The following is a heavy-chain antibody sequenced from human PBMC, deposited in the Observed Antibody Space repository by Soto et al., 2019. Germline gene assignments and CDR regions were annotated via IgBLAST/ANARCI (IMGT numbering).Heavy chain of an antibody. V-gene: IGHV4-39*02. D-gene: IGHD1-1*01. CDR1: GGPIISSSHY. Sequence: PSETLSLTCTFSGGPIISSSHYWGWIRQSPGTGLEWIGSIDESGDSYYNPSLKSRVTILVDTSKNQFSLKLMSVTGADSAIYYCAREGGYVDYWGQGTLVTVSS. CDR2: IDESGDS. J-gene: IGHJ4*02. CDR3: AREGGYVDY.